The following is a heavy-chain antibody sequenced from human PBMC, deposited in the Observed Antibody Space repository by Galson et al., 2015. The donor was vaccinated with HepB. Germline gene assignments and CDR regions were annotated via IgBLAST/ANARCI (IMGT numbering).Heavy chain of an antibody. CDR2: INPSGGSK. J-gene: IGHJ4*02. CDR3: ARDTGIVGATGGDY. V-gene: IGHV1-46*04. CDR1: GYTFTSYY. D-gene: IGHD1-26*01. Sequence: SVKVSCKASGYTFTSYYMHWVRQAPGQGLEWMGIINPSGGSKSYAQKLQGGVTMTRDTSTSTVYMELSSLRSEDTAVYYCARDTGIVGATGGDYWGQGTLVTVPS.